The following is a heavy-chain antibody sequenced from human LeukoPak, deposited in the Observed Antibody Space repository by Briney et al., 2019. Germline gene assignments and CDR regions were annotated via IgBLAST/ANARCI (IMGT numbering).Heavy chain of an antibody. CDR1: GYTFTNYG. V-gene: IGHV1-18*01. D-gene: IGHD3/OR15-3a*01. CDR2: ISTHNGTT. CDR3: ARDKLLSGLIIIPFDY. Sequence: ASVKVSCKASGYTFTNYGISWVRQAPGQGLEWMGWISTHNGTTNYAQKVQGRVTMTTDTSTSTVYMGLRSLTSDDTAMYYCARDKLLSGLIIIPFDYWGQGSLVTVSS. J-gene: IGHJ4*02.